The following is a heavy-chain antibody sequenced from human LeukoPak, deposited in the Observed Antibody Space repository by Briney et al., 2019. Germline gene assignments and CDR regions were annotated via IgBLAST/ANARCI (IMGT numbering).Heavy chain of an antibody. CDR2: IHSDGIST. J-gene: IGHJ4*02. V-gene: IGHV3-74*01. D-gene: IGHD1-26*01. CDR3: ARDRYYVLDY. CDR1: GFSFSSTW. Sequence: GGSLRLSCAASGFSFSSTWVHWVRQAPGEGLVWVSRIHSDGISTIYADSVKGRFTISRDNAKNTLYLQMNSLRAEDTAVYYCARDRYYVLDYWGQGTLVTVSS.